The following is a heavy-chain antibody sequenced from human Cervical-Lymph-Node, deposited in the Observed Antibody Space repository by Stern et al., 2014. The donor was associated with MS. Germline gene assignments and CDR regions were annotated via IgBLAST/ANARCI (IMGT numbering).Heavy chain of an antibody. J-gene: IGHJ4*02. V-gene: IGHV4-30-4*01. CDR2: IHYTGNV. D-gene: IGHD3-10*01. Sequence: MQLVESGPGLVKPSQTLSLTCTVSGGSISRGDYYWSWIRQPPGKGLEWLGYIHYTGNVFYNPSLKRPVTISVDTSTDRFSLRLNSVTAADTAVYYCARFSQSGDYFDFWGQGTPVTVSS. CDR1: GGSISRGDYY. CDR3: ARFSQSGDYFDF.